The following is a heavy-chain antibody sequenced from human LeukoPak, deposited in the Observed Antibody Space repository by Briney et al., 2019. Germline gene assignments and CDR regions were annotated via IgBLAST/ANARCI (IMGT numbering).Heavy chain of an antibody. CDR1: GGSISSGGYY. J-gene: IGHJ6*02. CDR3: AREDLGYGDDEEYYYYGMDV. CDR2: IYYSGST. V-gene: IGHV4-31*03. Sequence: PSQTLSLTCTVSGGSISSGGYYWSWIRQHPGKGLEWIGYIYYSGSTYYNPSLKSRVTISVDTSKNQFSLKLSSVTAADTAVYYCAREDLGYGDDEEYYYYGMDVWGQGTTVTVSS. D-gene: IGHD4-17*01.